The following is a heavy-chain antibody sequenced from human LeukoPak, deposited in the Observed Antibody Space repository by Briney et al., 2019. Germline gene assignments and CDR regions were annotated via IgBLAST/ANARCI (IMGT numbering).Heavy chain of an antibody. D-gene: IGHD3-22*01. Sequence: SETLSLTCTVSGGSISSGGYYWSWIRQPPGKGLEWIGYIYHSGSTYYNPSLKSRVTISVDRSKNQFSLKLSSVTAADTAVYYCARAHPSSSMIVVAGEGVYFDYWGQGTLVTVSS. V-gene: IGHV4-30-2*01. CDR3: ARAHPSSSMIVVAGEGVYFDY. CDR2: IYHSGST. J-gene: IGHJ4*02. CDR1: GGSISSGGYY.